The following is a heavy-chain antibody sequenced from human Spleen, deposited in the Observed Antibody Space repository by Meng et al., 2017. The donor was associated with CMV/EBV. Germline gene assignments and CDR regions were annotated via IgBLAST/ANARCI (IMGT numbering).Heavy chain of an antibody. CDR2: ITSSGSYI. D-gene: IGHD5-18*01. V-gene: IGHV3-21*06. CDR1: GFTFSSYP. CDR3: ARNQYTARVKDGMDV. J-gene: IGHJ6*02. Sequence: GGSLRLSCAASGFTFSSYPMYWVRQAPGRGLEWVSSITSSGSYIYYAHSVRGRFTISRDDARNSLFLQMNSLRAVDTAVYFCARNQYTARVKDGMDVWGQGTTVTVSS.